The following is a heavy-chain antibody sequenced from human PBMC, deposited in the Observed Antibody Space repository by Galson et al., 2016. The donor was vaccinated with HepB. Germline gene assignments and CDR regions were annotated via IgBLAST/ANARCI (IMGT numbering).Heavy chain of an antibody. CDR1: GFTFSRYW. CDR3: AVWVGGAFAWYDYLDY. J-gene: IGHJ4*02. D-gene: IGHD3-9*01. V-gene: IGHV3-74*01. Sequence: SLRLSCAASGFTFSRYWMHWVRQVPGKGLVWVSRINSDGSSRNYADSVKGRFTISRDNAESTLYLQMNSLRVEDTALYYCAVWVGGAFAWYDYLDYWGQGTLVAVTS. CDR2: INSDGSSR.